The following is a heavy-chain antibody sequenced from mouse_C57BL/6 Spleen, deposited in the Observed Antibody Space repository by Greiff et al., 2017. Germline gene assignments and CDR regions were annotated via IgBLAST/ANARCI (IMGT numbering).Heavy chain of an antibody. J-gene: IGHJ2*01. Sequence: EVMLVESGEGLVKPGGSLKLSCAASGFTFSSYAMSWVRQTPEKRLEWVAYISSGGDYIYYADTVKGRFTISRDNARNTLYLQMSSLKSEDTAMYYCTRDRGGRGNFDYWGQGTTLTVSS. CDR3: TRDRGGRGNFDY. CDR2: ISSGGDYI. D-gene: IGHD3-1*01. V-gene: IGHV5-9-1*02. CDR1: GFTFSSYA.